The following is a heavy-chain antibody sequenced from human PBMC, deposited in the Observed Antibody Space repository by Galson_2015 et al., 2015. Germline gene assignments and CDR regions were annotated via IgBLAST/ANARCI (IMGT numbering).Heavy chain of an antibody. CDR3: AKGVGSDFFNPNDY. CDR2: ITASGGSP. CDR1: GFTFSSYA. J-gene: IGHJ4*02. V-gene: IGHV3-23*01. Sequence: SLRLSCAVSGFTFSSYAMSWVRQAPGKGLEWVSLITASGGSPYYADSVKRRFTISRDNSKNTLYLQMSSLRAEDTAMYFCAKGVGSDFFNPNDYWGQGTLVTVSS. D-gene: IGHD3/OR15-3a*01.